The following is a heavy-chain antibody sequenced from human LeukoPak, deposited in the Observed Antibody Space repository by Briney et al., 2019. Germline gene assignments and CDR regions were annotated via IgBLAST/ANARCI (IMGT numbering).Heavy chain of an antibody. V-gene: IGHV3-30*02. CDR3: AKDSPQVAGTYFDY. Sequence: GGSLRLSCAASGFTFSSFGMHWVRQAPGKGLEWVAIIWFDGSNKYYADSVKGRFTISRDNSQNTLYLQMNSLRAEDTAVYYCAKDSPQVAGTYFDYWGQGTLVTVSS. CDR1: GFTFSSFG. CDR2: IWFDGSNK. J-gene: IGHJ4*02. D-gene: IGHD6-19*01.